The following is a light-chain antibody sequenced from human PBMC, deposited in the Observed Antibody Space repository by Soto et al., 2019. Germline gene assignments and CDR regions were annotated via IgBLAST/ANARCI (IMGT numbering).Light chain of an antibody. CDR3: GTWDSSLSAVV. Sequence: QSVLTQPPSVSAAPGQKVTISCSGSSSNIGNNYVSWYQHVPGTAPKLLIYDNNERPSGIPDRFSGSKSGTSATLGITGLQAGDEADYHCGTWDSSLSAVVFGGGTKLTVL. CDR1: SSNIGNNY. CDR2: DNN. J-gene: IGLJ3*02. V-gene: IGLV1-51*01.